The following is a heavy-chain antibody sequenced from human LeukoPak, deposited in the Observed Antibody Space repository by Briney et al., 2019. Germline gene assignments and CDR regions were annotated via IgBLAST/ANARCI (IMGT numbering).Heavy chain of an antibody. D-gene: IGHD2-2*01. CDR3: ARVVPAHYGMDV. Sequence: ASVKVSCKASGYTFTSYDINWVRQATGQGLEWMGWMNPNSGNTGYAQKFQGRVTMTRNTSISTAYMELSSLRSEDTAVYYCARVVPAHYGMDVWGQGTTVTVSS. CDR2: MNPNSGNT. J-gene: IGHJ6*02. CDR1: GYTFTSYD. V-gene: IGHV1-8*01.